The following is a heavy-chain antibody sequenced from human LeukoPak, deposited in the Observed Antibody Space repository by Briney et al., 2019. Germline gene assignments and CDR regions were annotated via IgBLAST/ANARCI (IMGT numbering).Heavy chain of an antibody. V-gene: IGHV1-8*03. CDR1: GYTFTSYD. D-gene: IGHD4-11*01. Sequence: ASVKVSCKASGYTFTSYDINWVRQATGQGLESMGWMNPNSGNTGYAQKFQGRVTITRNTSISTAYMELSSLRSEDTAVYYCARGERDDYSKNFDYWGQGTLVTVSS. CDR3: ARGERDDYSKNFDY. CDR2: MNPNSGNT. J-gene: IGHJ4*02.